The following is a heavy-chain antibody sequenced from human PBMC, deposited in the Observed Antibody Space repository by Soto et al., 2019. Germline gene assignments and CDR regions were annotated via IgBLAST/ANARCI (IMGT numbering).Heavy chain of an antibody. D-gene: IGHD3-9*01. V-gene: IGHV3-21*01. J-gene: IGHJ4*02. Sequence: PXGSLRLSCAAAGVTFSSYSMNWVRQAPGKGLEWVSSISSSSSYIYYADSVKGRFTISRDNAKNSLYLQMNSLRAEDTAVYYCARDYDILTGYYDYWGQGTLVTVSS. CDR2: ISSSSSYI. CDR1: GVTFSSYS. CDR3: ARDYDILTGYYDY.